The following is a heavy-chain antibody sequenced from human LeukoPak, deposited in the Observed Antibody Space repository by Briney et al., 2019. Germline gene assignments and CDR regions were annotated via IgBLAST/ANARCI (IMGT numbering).Heavy chain of an antibody. J-gene: IGHJ4*02. V-gene: IGHV3-9*01. CDR1: GFTFDDYA. CDR3: AKAYDYGDSSLDY. Sequence: SGGSLRLSCAASGFTFDDYAMHWARQAPGKGLEWVSGISWNSGSIGYADSVKGRFTISRDNAKNSLYLQMNSLRAEDTALYYCAKAYDYGDSSLDYWGQGTLVTVSS. CDR2: ISWNSGSI. D-gene: IGHD4-17*01.